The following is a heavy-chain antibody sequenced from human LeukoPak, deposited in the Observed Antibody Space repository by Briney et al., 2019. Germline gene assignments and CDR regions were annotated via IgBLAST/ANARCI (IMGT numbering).Heavy chain of an antibody. CDR1: GFTIKTYA. CDR2: ISDNGDNI. J-gene: IGHJ4*02. CDR3: AKSGLNRFDY. Sequence: GGSLRLSCVASGFTIKTYAMNWVRQAPGKGLEWVSGISDNGDNIYYADSVKGRFTISRDNSKNTLYLQMNSLRAEDTAVYYCAKSGLNRFDYWGQGTLVTVSS. V-gene: IGHV3-23*01. D-gene: IGHD2-15*01.